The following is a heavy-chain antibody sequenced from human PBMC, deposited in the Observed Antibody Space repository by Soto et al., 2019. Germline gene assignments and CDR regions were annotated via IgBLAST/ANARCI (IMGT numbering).Heavy chain of an antibody. CDR2: ISATGGST. Sequence: EVQLLESGGGLVQPGGSLRLSCAASGFTFSSYAMSWVRQAPGRGLEWVSSISATGGSTHYADSVKARFTISRDYSKKKLYLQMNSLRAEDTAIYYCAKGLYDSYGMDVWGQGTTVTVSS. V-gene: IGHV3-23*01. CDR3: AKGLYDSYGMDV. J-gene: IGHJ6*02. D-gene: IGHD3-16*01. CDR1: GFTFSSYA.